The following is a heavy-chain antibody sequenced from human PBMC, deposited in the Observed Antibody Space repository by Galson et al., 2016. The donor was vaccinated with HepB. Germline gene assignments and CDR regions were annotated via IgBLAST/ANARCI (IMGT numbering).Heavy chain of an antibody. D-gene: IGHD5-24*01. CDR2: ISGSGGST. V-gene: IGHV3-23*01. Sequence: SLRLSCAASGLTFSSYGMTWVRQAPGKGLEWVSSISGSGGSTYYADYVKGWFTISRDNSKNTLSLQMNSLRAEDPAVYYGSKWRDGCYWGQGTLVTVSS. CDR3: SKWRDGCY. J-gene: IGHJ4*02. CDR1: GLTFSSYG.